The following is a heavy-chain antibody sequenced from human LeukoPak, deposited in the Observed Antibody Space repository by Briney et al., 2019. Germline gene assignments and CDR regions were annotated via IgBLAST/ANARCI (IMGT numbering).Heavy chain of an antibody. J-gene: IGHJ4*02. CDR3: ARDIMSGSYWAFYY. V-gene: IGHV3-30*01. CDR1: GFTFSSYA. Sequence: GRSLRLSCAASGFTFSSYAMHWVRQAPGKGLEWVAVISYDGSNKYYADSVKGRFTISRDNSKNTLYLQMNSLRAEDTAVYYCARDIMSGSYWAFYYWGQGTLVTVSS. CDR2: ISYDGSNK. D-gene: IGHD1-26*01.